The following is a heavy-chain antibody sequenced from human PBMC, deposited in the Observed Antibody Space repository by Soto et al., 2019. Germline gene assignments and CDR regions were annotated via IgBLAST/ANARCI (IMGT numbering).Heavy chain of an antibody. Sequence: VGSLRLSCEASGFTFTRDSMTWVRQAPGKGLEWVSSISSHGRDIFYADSVKGRFTISRDNAKDSLHLQMNSLTGEDSAVYYCARGAALAGKLDLWGQGTLVTVSS. CDR2: ISSHGRDI. V-gene: IGHV3-21*06. J-gene: IGHJ4*02. CDR1: GFTFTRDS. D-gene: IGHD6-19*01. CDR3: ARGAALAGKLDL.